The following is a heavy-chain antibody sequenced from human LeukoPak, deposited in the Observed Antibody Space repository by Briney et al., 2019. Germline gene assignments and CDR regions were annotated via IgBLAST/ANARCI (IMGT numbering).Heavy chain of an antibody. CDR3: ARGVVILTNDAFDI. CDR1: GGSLSLYH. Sequence: PSETLSLTCTVSGGSLSLYHWSWIRQPPGKGLEWIGYIFYSGSGSTNYSPSLKGRVTISLDTSKNQFSLNLTSVSAADTAVYYCARGVVILTNDAFDIWGQGTMVTVSS. J-gene: IGHJ3*02. CDR2: IFYSGSGST. V-gene: IGHV4-59*01. D-gene: IGHD1-1*01.